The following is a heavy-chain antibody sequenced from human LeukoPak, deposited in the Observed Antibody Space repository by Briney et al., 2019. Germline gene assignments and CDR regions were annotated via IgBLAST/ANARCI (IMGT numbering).Heavy chain of an antibody. CDR2: IIPILGIA. J-gene: IGHJ4*02. D-gene: IGHD3-22*01. CDR1: GGTFSSYT. CDR3: ARSPTVRYYYDSSGYYFAY. Sequence: GSSVKVSCKASGGTFSSYTISWVRQAPGQGLEWMGRIIPILGIANYAQKFQGRVTITADKSTSTAYMELSSLRSEDTAVYYCARSPTVRYYYDSSGYYFAYRGQGTLVTVSS. V-gene: IGHV1-69*02.